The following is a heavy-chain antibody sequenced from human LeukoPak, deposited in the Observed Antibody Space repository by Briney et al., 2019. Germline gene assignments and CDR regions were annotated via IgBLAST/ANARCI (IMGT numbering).Heavy chain of an antibody. J-gene: IGHJ2*01. CDR2: IYYSGST. V-gene: IGHV4-61*01. CDR3: ARDLWL. Sequence: PSETLSLTCTVSGGSVSSGCYYWSWIRQPPGKGLEWIGYIYYSGSTNYNPSLKSRVTISVDTSKDQLSLKLSSVTAADTAVYYCARDLWLWGRGTLVTVSS. CDR1: GGSVSSGCYY. D-gene: IGHD3-16*01.